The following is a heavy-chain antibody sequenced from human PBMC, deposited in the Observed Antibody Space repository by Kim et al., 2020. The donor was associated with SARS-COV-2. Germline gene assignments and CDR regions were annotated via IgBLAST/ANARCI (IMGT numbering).Heavy chain of an antibody. CDR3: TTGTRYGGNWFDP. J-gene: IGHJ5*02. CDR1: GYTLTKFA. CDR2: INAENGET. V-gene: IGHV1-24*01. D-gene: IGHD4-17*01. Sequence: ASVKVSCKVSGYTLTKFAMHWVRQAPGKRLEWMGWINAENGETIYSQKFKDRFTRNEDTSARTPDRKLGSLRPEVRSVHYCTTGTRYGGNWFDPWVQGTL.